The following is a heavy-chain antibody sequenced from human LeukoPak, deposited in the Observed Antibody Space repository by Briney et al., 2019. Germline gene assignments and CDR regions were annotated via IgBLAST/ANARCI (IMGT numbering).Heavy chain of an antibody. CDR2: IYYDGTT. CDR1: GGSISSDNHF. J-gene: IGHJ4*02. CDR3: VRHPVPYCRSSTCYGGFD. V-gene: IGHV4-39*01. D-gene: IGHD2-2*01. Sequence: SETLSLTCTASGGSISSDNHFWGWIRQPPGKGLERIGVIYYDGTTYYSPSLKSRVTISVDTSKNQFSLTLSSATAADTAVYYCVRHPVPYCRSSTCYGGFDWGQGTLVTVSS.